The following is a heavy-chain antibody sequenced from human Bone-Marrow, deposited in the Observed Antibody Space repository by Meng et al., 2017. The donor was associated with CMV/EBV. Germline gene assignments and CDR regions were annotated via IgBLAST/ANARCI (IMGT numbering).Heavy chain of an antibody. V-gene: IGHV1-69*05. CDR3: ARGSPRGYSYGPDYYYYGMDV. CDR2: IIPIFGTA. J-gene: IGHJ6*02. D-gene: IGHD5-18*01. Sequence: SVKVSCKASGGTFSSYAISWVRQAPGQGLEWMGGIIPIFGTANYAQKFQGRVTITTDESTSTAYMELSSLRSEDTAVYYCARGSPRGYSYGPDYYYYGMDVWGQGTTVTVSS. CDR1: GGTFSSYA.